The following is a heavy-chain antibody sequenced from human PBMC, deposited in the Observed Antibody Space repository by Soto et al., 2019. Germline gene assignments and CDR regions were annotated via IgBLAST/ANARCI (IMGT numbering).Heavy chain of an antibody. J-gene: IGHJ4*02. CDR1: GGSISSYY. Sequence: PSETLSLTCTVSGGSISSYYWSWIRQPPGKGLEWIGYIYYSGSTNYNPSLKSRVTISVDTSKNQFSLKLSSVTAADTAVYYCARGPNDSSGYSFDYWGQGTLVTVSS. V-gene: IGHV4-59*12. CDR2: IYYSGST. D-gene: IGHD3-22*01. CDR3: ARGPNDSSGYSFDY.